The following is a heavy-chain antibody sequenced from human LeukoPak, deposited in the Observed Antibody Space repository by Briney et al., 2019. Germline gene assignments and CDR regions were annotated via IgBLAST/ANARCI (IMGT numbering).Heavy chain of an antibody. D-gene: IGHD3-10*01. CDR3: ARVRSGEIFGELLLDY. J-gene: IGHJ4*02. CDR1: GFTFSSYA. Sequence: PGGSLRLSCAASGFTFSSYAMHWVRQAPGKGLEYVSAISSNGGSTYYANSVKGRFTISRDNSKNTLYLQMGSLRAEDMAVYYCARVRSGEIFGELLLDYWGQGTLVTVSS. CDR2: ISSNGGST. V-gene: IGHV3-64*01.